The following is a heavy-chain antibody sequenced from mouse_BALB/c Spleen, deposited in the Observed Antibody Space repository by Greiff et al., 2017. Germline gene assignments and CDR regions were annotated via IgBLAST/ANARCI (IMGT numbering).Heavy chain of an antibody. CDR1: GFTFSSFG. V-gene: IGHV5-17*02. CDR3: ARESPFAY. CDR2: ISSGSSTI. D-gene: IGHD1-3*01. Sequence: EVNVVESGGGLVQPGGSRKLSCAASGFTFSSFGMHWVRQAPEKGLEWVAYISSGSSTIYYADTVKGRFTISRDNPKNTLFLQMTSLRSEDTAMYYCARESPFAYWGQGTLVTVSA. J-gene: IGHJ3*01.